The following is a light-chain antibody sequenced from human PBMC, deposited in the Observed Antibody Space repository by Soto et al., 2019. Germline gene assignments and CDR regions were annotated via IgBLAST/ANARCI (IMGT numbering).Light chain of an antibody. CDR2: GAS. V-gene: IGKV3-20*01. J-gene: IGKJ1*01. Sequence: EIVLTQSPGTLSLSPVERGTLSCRASQSVSNNYLAWYQQKPGQAPRLLIYGASNRATGIPDRFSGSVSGTDGTITISRLETEDGSVYYCQQYKDWPPTFGQGTKVDIK. CDR1: QSVSNNY. CDR3: QQYKDWPPT.